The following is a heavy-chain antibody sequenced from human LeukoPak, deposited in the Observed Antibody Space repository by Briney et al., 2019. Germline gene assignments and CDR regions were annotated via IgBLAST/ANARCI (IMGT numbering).Heavy chain of an antibody. CDR3: ARDPLRFGELFGNWFDP. CDR1: GYTFTGYY. V-gene: IGHV1-2*06. CDR2: INPNSGGT. Sequence: ASVKVSCKASGYTFTGYYMHWVRQAPGQGLEWMGRINPNSGGTNYAQKFQGRVTMTRDTSISTAYMELSRLRSDDTAVYYCARDPLRFGELFGNWFDPWGQGTLVTVSS. D-gene: IGHD3-10*01. J-gene: IGHJ5*02.